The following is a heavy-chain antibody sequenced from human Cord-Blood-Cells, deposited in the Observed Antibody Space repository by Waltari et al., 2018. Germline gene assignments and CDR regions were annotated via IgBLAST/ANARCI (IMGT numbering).Heavy chain of an antibody. J-gene: IGHJ3*02. D-gene: IGHD1-7*01. CDR1: GGAFWGYY. CDR3: ARGWTGTYAFDI. V-gene: IGHV4-34*01. CDR2: INHSGST. Sequence: QVQLQQRSAGQLKRSETQSLTCAVYGGAFWGYYRSWCRQPPGKGLEWIGEINHSGSTNYNPSLKSRVTISVDTSKNQFSLKLSSVTAADTAVYYCARGWTGTYAFDIWGQGTMVTDSS.